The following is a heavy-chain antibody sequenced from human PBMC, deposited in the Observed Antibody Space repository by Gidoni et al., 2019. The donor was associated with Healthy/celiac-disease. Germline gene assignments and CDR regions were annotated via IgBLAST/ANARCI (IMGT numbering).Heavy chain of an antibody. CDR2: ISWNSSSI. D-gene: IGHD4-17*01. CDR1: GFTFDDYA. J-gene: IGHJ3*02. V-gene: IGHV3-9*01. CDR3: AKDKSPDYGDYGAFDI. Sequence: EVQLVESGGGLVQPGRSLRLSCAASGFTFDDYAMPWVRQAPGKGLELVSGISWNSSSIGYADSVKGRFTISRDNAKNSRYLQMHSLRAEDTALYYCAKDKSPDYGDYGAFDIWGQGTMVTVSS.